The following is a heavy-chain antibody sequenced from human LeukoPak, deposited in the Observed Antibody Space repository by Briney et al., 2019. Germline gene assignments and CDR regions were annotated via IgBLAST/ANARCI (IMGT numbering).Heavy chain of an antibody. J-gene: IGHJ6*03. D-gene: IGHD6-13*01. Sequence: PSETLSLTCTVSGGSISSYYWSWIRQPPGKGPEWIGYMYDSGSTNYNPSLKSRVTISLDTSKNQFSLRLSSVTAADTAVYYCARDANSRDDYYYYMDVWGKGTTVTVSS. CDR1: GGSISSYY. V-gene: IGHV4-59*01. CDR2: MYDSGST. CDR3: ARDANSRDDYYYYMDV.